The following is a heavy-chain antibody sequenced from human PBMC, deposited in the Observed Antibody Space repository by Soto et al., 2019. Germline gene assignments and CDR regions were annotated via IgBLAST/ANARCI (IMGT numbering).Heavy chain of an antibody. V-gene: IGHV3-7*02. D-gene: IGHD3-9*01. CDR2: INEDGSEK. Sequence: GGSLRLSCAASGFSFTSYWMDWVRQAPGKGLEWVAMINEDGSEKYYVDSVTGRFTISRDNAKNSLYLQMNSLRAEDTAVYYCARVRDYYDILTGYYMDVWGQGTTVTVSS. CDR1: GFSFTSYW. CDR3: ARVRDYYDILTGYYMDV. J-gene: IGHJ6*02.